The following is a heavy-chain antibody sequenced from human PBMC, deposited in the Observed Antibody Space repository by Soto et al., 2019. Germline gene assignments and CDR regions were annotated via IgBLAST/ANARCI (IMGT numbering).Heavy chain of an antibody. CDR3: ARDLGDGYNLGWFDP. J-gene: IGHJ5*02. D-gene: IGHD5-12*01. CDR2: IYYSGST. CDR1: GGSISSYY. Sequence: PSETLSLTCTVSGGSISSYYWSWIRQPPGKGLEWIGYIYYSGSTNYNPSLKSRVTISVDTSKNQFSLKPSSVTAADTAVYYCARDLGDGYNLGWFDPWGQGTLVTVSS. V-gene: IGHV4-59*01.